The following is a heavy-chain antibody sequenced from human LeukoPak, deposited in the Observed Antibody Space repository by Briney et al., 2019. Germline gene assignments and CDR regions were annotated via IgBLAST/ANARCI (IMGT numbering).Heavy chain of an antibody. CDR3: ARHGYGYNFDY. V-gene: IGHV4-61*02. CDR2: IYTSGST. CDR1: GGSISSSSYY. J-gene: IGHJ4*02. D-gene: IGHD5-18*01. Sequence: SETLSLTCTLSGGSISSSSYYWGWIRQPPGKGLEWIGRIYTSGSTNYNPSLKSRVTISVDTSKNQFSLKLSSVTAADTAVYYCARHGYGYNFDYWGQGTLVTVSS.